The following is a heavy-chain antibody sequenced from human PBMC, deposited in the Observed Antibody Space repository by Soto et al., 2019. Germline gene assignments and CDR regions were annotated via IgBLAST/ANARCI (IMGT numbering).Heavy chain of an antibody. J-gene: IGHJ4*02. CDR3: AAKSCSSTTCPTTY. CDR1: GYTFTGYY. D-gene: IGHD2-2*01. V-gene: IGHV1-2*02. CDR2: INPHSGGT. Sequence: ASVKVSCKTSGYTFTGYYIYWVRQAPGQGLEWMGWINPHSGGTDSSQKFQGRVTMTRDTSISTAYMELSRLRSDDTAVYYCAAKSCSSTTCPTTYWGQGTLVTVSS.